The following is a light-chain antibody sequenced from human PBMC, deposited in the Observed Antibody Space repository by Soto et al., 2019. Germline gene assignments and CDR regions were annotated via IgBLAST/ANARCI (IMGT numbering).Light chain of an antibody. CDR2: DAS. CDR3: QQRSNWPMYT. J-gene: IGKJ2*01. CDR1: QSVSSY. Sequence: EIVLTQSPATLSLSTGERATLSCRASQSVSSYLAWYQQKPGQAPRLLIYDASNRATRIPARFSGSGSGTDFTLTISSLEPEDVAVYYCQQRSNWPMYTFGQGTKLEIK. V-gene: IGKV3-11*01.